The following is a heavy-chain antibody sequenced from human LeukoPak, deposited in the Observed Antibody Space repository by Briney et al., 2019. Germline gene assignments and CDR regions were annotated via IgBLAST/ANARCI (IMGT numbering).Heavy chain of an antibody. CDR3: AKPYGSGSYYNF. J-gene: IGHJ4*02. Sequence: GGSLRLSCAASGFXFNSYTINWVRQAPGKGLKWVSDISASGGNTYYADSAKGRFTISRDNSKNTLYMQMSSLRAEDTAVYFCAKPYGSGSYYNFWGQGTLVTVSS. CDR2: ISASGGNT. D-gene: IGHD3-10*01. CDR1: GFXFNSYT. V-gene: IGHV3-23*01.